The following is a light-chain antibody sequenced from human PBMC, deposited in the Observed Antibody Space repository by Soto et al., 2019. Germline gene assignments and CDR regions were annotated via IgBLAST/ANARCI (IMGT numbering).Light chain of an antibody. CDR2: DVS. Sequence: QSVLTQAASVSGSPGRSISISCTGTSSDVGAYNYDSWYQQYPGEAPKVIIYDVSHRPAGVSNRFSGSKSGNTASLTISGLQTQDEADYYCSSYTSATTYVFGTGTKVTVL. CDR3: SSYTSATTYV. J-gene: IGLJ1*01. CDR1: SSDVGAYNY. V-gene: IGLV2-14*01.